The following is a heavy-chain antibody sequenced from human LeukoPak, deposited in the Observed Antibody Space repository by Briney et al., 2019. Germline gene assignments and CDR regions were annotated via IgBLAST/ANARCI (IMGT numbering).Heavy chain of an antibody. V-gene: IGHV3-48*03. CDR2: ISSSGSTI. CDR1: GFTFSSYE. Sequence: PGGSLRLSCAASGFTFSSYEMNWVRQAPGKGLEWVSYISSSGSTIYYADSVKGRFTISRDNAKNSLYLQMNGLRAEDTAVYYCARVGAQRGWYFDYWGQGTLVTVSS. J-gene: IGHJ4*02. CDR3: ARVGAQRGWYFDY. D-gene: IGHD4/OR15-4a*01.